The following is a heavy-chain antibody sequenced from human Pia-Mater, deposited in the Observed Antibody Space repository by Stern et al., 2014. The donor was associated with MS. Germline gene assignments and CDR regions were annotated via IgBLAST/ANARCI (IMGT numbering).Heavy chain of an antibody. J-gene: IGHJ4*02. CDR3: VRDRGLATVTSYFDY. Sequence: VQLVESGGGLVEPGESLRLSCAASGFNFRTFPMSWVRQAPGKGLECVSSISSSNSYTYYADSVKGRFTISRDNAKTSLYLQMDSLRAEDTAVYYCVRDRGLATVTSYFDYWGQGILVTVSS. D-gene: IGHD4-17*01. V-gene: IGHV3-21*01. CDR1: GFNFRTFP. CDR2: ISSSNSYT.